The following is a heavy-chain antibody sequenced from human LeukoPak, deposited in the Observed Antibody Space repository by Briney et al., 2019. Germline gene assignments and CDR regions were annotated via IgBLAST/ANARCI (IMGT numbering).Heavy chain of an antibody. J-gene: IGHJ4*02. V-gene: IGHV4-4*07. CDR1: GGSISSYY. CDR3: ARGGSGYEKYYFDY. Sequence: SETLSLTCTVSGGSISSYYWSWIRQPAGKGLEWIGHIYTSGSTNYNPSLKSRVTMSVDTSKNQFSLKLSSVTAADTAVYYCARGGSGYEKYYFDYWGQGTLVTVSS. CDR2: IYTSGST. D-gene: IGHD5-12*01.